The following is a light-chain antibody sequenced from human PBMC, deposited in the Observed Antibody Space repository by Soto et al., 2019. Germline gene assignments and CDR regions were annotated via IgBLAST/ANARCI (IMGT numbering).Light chain of an antibody. Sequence: DIQMTQSPSTLSASIGDRVTIACRASESIRTWLAWYQHKPGKAPKLLIYAAFSLQSGVPSRFSGSGSGTDFTLTISSLQPEDFATYYCQQSYTTPITFGQGTRLEIK. J-gene: IGKJ5*01. CDR1: ESIRTW. CDR2: AAF. CDR3: QQSYTTPIT. V-gene: IGKV1-39*01.